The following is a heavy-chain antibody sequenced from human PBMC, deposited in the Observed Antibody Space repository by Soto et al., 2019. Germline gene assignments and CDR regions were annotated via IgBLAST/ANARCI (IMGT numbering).Heavy chain of an antibody. CDR2: IYYSGST. J-gene: IGHJ4*02. CDR1: GGSVNSGAYY. Sequence: QVQLQESGPGLVKPSETLSLTCTVSGGSVNSGAYYWSWIRQPPGKGLEWIGYIYYSGSTNYNPALKSRVTISVDTSKNQFSLKVSSVTAADTAVYYCARGDFWSGYCDYWGQGILVTVSS. V-gene: IGHV4-61*08. D-gene: IGHD3-3*01. CDR3: ARGDFWSGYCDY.